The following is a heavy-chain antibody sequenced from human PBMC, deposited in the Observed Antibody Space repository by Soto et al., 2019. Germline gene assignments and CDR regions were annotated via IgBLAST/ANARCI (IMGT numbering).Heavy chain of an antibody. D-gene: IGHD2-2*01. CDR2: INAGNGNT. V-gene: IGHV1-3*01. CDR3: ARARQYCSSTSCHNWFDP. CDR1: GYTFTSYA. J-gene: IGHJ5*02. Sequence: QVQLVQSGAEVKKPGASVKVSCKASGYTFTSYAMHWVRQAPGQRLEWMGWINAGNGNTKYSQKFQGRVTITRDTSASTAYMELSILRSEDTAVYYCARARQYCSSTSCHNWFDPWGQGTLVTVSS.